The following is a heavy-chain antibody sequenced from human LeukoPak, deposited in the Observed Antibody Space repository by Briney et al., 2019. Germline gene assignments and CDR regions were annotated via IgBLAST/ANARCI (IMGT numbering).Heavy chain of an antibody. CDR2: IIPIFGTA. CDR3: ARSRAWDLPYFDY. Sequence: SVQFSCKASGGTFSSYAISWVRQAPGQGLEWMGGIIPIFGTANYAQKFQGRVTITADKSTSTAYMELSSLRSEDTAVYYCARSRAWDLPYFDYWGQGTLVTVSS. V-gene: IGHV1-69*06. J-gene: IGHJ4*02. D-gene: IGHD1-26*01. CDR1: GGTFSSYA.